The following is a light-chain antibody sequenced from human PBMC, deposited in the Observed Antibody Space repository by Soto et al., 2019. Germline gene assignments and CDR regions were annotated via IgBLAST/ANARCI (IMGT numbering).Light chain of an antibody. Sequence: QSALTQPASLSGSPGQSITISCTGTSSDVGGYNYVSWYQQHPGKAPKLMIYDVSNRPSGVSNRFSGSNSGNTASLTISGLQAEDEADYYCSSYRASSTTHYVFGTGTKVTVL. V-gene: IGLV2-14*03. CDR1: SSDVGGYNY. CDR3: SSYRASSTTHYV. J-gene: IGLJ1*01. CDR2: DVS.